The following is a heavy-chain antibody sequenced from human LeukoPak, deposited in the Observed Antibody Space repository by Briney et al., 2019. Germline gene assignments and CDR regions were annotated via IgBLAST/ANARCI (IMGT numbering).Heavy chain of an antibody. D-gene: IGHD3-16*01. CDR2: INPNSGGT. Sequence: GASVTVSCKASGYTFTGYYMHWVRQAPGQGLEWMGWINPNSGGTNYAQKFQGRVTMTRDTSISTAYMELSRLRSDDTAVYYCARDWGATSFFDYWGQGTLVTVSS. J-gene: IGHJ4*02. CDR1: GYTFTGYY. CDR3: ARDWGATSFFDY. V-gene: IGHV1-2*02.